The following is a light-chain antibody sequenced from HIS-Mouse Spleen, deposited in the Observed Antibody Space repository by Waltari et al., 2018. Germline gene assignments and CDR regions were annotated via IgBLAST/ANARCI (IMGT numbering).Light chain of an antibody. V-gene: IGLV2-14*03. J-gene: IGLJ2*01. CDR2: DVS. CDR3: SSYTSSSTEV. Sequence: LTQPASVSGSPGQSITISCTGTSSDVGGYNYVSWYQQHPGKALKLMIYDVSNRPSGVSNRFSGSKSGNTASLTISGLQAEDEADYYCSSYTSSSTEVFGGGTKLTVL. CDR1: SSDVGGYNY.